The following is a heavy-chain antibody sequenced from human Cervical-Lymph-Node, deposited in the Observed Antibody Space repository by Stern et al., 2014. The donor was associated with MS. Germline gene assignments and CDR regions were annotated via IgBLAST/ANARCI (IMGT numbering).Heavy chain of an antibody. D-gene: IGHD2-21*02. CDR1: GFTFSRFW. V-gene: IGHV3-7*01. CDR2: IKEDGSEK. Sequence: EVQLLEHGGGLVQPGGPLRLSRAVSGFTFSRFWLTWVRQAPGKGLAWGTNIKEDGSEKYYVDSVKGRFTVSRDNAKSSLYLHMNSLRAEDTAVYYCAGAYCGGDCPLDYWGQGTLVTVSS. CDR3: AGAYCGGDCPLDY. J-gene: IGHJ4*02.